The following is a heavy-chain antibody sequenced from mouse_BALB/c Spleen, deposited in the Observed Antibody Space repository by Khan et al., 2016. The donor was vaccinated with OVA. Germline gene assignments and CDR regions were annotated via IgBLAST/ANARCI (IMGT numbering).Heavy chain of an antibody. CDR1: GFSLTSYG. D-gene: IGHD1-1*01. Sequence: QVQLKESGPGLVAPSQSLSITCTVSGFSLTSYGVHWVRQPPGKGLEWLVVIWSDGSTNYNSVLKSRLSISKDNSKSQVFLKMNSLQTDDSAIYYCARWFDCYSSRSAMDYWGQGTSVTVSS. J-gene: IGHJ4*01. CDR3: ARWFDCYSSRSAMDY. CDR2: IWSDGST. V-gene: IGHV2-6*02.